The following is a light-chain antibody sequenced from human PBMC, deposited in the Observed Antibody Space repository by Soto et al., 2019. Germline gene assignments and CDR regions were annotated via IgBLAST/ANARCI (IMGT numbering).Light chain of an antibody. CDR2: GAS. Sequence: DIQMTQSPSSLSASVGDRVTITCRTSQSVANYLNWYHQKPGKAPNLLIYGASTLQTGVPSRFSGSRSGTEFTLTISSLQPEDFATYYCQQSYSAVWTFGQATKVEIK. J-gene: IGKJ1*01. CDR1: QSVANY. CDR3: QQSYSAVWT. V-gene: IGKV1-39*01.